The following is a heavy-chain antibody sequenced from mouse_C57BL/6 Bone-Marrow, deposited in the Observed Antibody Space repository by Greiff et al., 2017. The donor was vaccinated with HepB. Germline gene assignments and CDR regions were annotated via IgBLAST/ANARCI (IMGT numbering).Heavy chain of an antibody. D-gene: IGHD1-3*01. CDR3: ARHEDQKSSSYRYFDV. CDR2: FYPGSGSI. Sequence: QVHVKQSGAELVKPGASVKLSCKASGYTFTEYTIHWVKQRSGQGLEWIGWFYPGSGSIKYNEKFKDKATLTADKSSSTVYMELSRLTSEDSAVYFCARHEDQKSSSYRYFDVWGTGTTVTVSS. J-gene: IGHJ1*03. CDR1: GYTFTEYT. V-gene: IGHV1-62-2*01.